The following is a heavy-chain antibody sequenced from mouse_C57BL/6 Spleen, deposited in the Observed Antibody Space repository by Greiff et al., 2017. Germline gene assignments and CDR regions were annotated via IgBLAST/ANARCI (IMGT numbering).Heavy chain of an antibody. CDR3: ARKSGLLRYYFDY. Sequence: EVQGVESGGGLVKPGGSLKLSCAASGFTFSDYGMHWVRQAPEKGLEWVSYISSGSSTIYYADTVKGRFTISRDNAKNTLFLQMTSLRSEDTAMYYCARKSGLLRYYFDYWGQGTTLTVSS. CDR2: ISSGSSTI. D-gene: IGHD1-1*01. J-gene: IGHJ2*01. V-gene: IGHV5-17*01. CDR1: GFTFSDYG.